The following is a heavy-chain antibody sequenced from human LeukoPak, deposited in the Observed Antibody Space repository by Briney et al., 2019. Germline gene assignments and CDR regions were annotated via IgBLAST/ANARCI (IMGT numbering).Heavy chain of an antibody. J-gene: IGHJ4*02. V-gene: IGHV3-23*01. CDR3: AKESRWNYGSGSYIDY. CDR1: GFTFSSYA. D-gene: IGHD3-10*01. Sequence: GGSLRLSCAASGFTFSSYAMSWVRQAPGKGLEWVSAISGSGGSTYYADSVKGRFTISRDNSKNTLYLQMNSLRAEDTAVYYCAKESRWNYGSGSYIDYWGQRTLVTVSS. CDR2: ISGSGGST.